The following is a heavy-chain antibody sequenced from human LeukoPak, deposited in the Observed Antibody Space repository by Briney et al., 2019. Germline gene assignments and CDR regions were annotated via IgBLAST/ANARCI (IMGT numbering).Heavy chain of an antibody. V-gene: IGHV3-9*01. CDR2: ISWNSGSI. D-gene: IGHD3-10*01. J-gene: IGHJ4*02. Sequence: GGSLRLSCAASGFTFDDYAMHWVRQAPGKGLEWVSGISWNSGSIGYADSVKGRFTISRDNAKNSLYLQMNSLRAEDTALYYCVKGDGYYGSGNFDYWGQGTLVTVSS. CDR3: VKGDGYYGSGNFDY. CDR1: GFTFDDYA.